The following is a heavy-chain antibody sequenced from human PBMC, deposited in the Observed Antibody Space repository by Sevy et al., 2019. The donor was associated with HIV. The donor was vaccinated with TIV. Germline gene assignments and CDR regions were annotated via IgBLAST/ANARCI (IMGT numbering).Heavy chain of an antibody. Sequence: RLSCAASGFTFSDYYMSWIRQAPGKGLEWVSYISSSGSTIYYADSVKGRFTISRDNAKNSLYLQMNSLRAEDTAVYYCARDWDSRDYYYMDVWGKGTTVTVSS. J-gene: IGHJ6*03. CDR1: GFTFSDYY. CDR3: ARDWDSRDYYYMDV. D-gene: IGHD1-26*01. CDR2: ISSSGSTI. V-gene: IGHV3-11*04.